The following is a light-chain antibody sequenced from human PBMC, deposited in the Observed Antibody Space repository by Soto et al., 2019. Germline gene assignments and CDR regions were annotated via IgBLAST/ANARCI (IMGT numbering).Light chain of an antibody. J-gene: IGKJ3*01. CDR2: DAA. V-gene: IGKV3-11*01. Sequence: EIVLTQSPGTLSLFPGERATLSCRASQSVSDFLAWYQQKPGQAPRLLIYDAAKRAPGIPARFSGSGFGTDFTLTISSLEPEDSAVYYCQQRSNWPIFTFGPGTKV. CDR3: QQRSNWPIFT. CDR1: QSVSDF.